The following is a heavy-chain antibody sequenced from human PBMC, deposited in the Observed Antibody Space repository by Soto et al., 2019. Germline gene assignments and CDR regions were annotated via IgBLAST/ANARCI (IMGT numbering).Heavy chain of an antibody. CDR3: ARESSGTYLNY. CDR1: GYTFTGFY. J-gene: IGHJ4*02. V-gene: IGHV1-2*04. Sequence: ASVKVSCKASGYTFTGFYIHWVRQAPGQGLEWMGWINPNSGVTNYAQKFQGWVTMTRDTSISTVYMELSRLRSDDTAVYYCARESSGTYLNYWGQGTLVTVSS. D-gene: IGHD1-26*01. CDR2: INPNSGVT.